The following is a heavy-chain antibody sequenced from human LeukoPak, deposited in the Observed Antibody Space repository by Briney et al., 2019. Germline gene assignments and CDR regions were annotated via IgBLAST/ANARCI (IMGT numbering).Heavy chain of an antibody. CDR3: ARQNHDHGDYTVDY. V-gene: IGHV4-61*01. J-gene: IGHJ4*02. CDR2: INYSGST. D-gene: IGHD4-17*01. CDR1: GGSVSSGSYY. Sequence: SETLPLTCTVSGGSVSSGSYYWSWIRQPPGKGLEWIGYINYSGSTNYNPSLKSRVTISVDTSKNQFSLKLSSVTAADTAVYYCARQNHDHGDYTVDYWGQGTLVTVSS.